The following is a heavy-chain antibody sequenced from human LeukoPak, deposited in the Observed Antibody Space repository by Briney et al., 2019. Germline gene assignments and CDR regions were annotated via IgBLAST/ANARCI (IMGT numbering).Heavy chain of an antibody. Sequence: PSETLSLTCAVYGGSFSGYYWSWIRQPPGKGLEWIGEINHSGSTNYNPSLKSRVTISADTSKNQFSRKLSSVTAADTAVYYCARVRFKPAALYTSNWFDPWGQGTLVTVSS. CDR3: ARVRFKPAALYTSNWFDP. CDR1: GGSFSGYY. J-gene: IGHJ5*02. CDR2: INHSGST. D-gene: IGHD2-2*01. V-gene: IGHV4-34*01.